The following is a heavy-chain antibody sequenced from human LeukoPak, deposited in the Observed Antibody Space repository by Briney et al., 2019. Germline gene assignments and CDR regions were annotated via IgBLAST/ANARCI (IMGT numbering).Heavy chain of an antibody. Sequence: GGSLRLSCVASGFIFSSYGMSWVRQAPGKGLEWVSTISGSGANIHYADSVKGRFTVSRENSKNTLYLQVNSLRLEDTAVYYCAKHEYCSGGSCYLDYWGQGTLVTVSS. CDR1: GFIFSSYG. CDR3: AKHEYCSGGSCYLDY. V-gene: IGHV3-23*01. CDR2: ISGSGANI. J-gene: IGHJ4*02. D-gene: IGHD2-15*01.